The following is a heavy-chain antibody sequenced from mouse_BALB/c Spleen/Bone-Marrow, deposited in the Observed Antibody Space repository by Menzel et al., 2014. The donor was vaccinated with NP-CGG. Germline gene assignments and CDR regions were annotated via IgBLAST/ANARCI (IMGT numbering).Heavy chain of an antibody. CDR3: ARLGYYYGFAY. CDR2: INPDSSTI. J-gene: IGHJ3*01. Sequence: EVKLVESGGGLVQPGRSLKISCAASGFDFSGFWMGWVRLAPGKGLEWIGEINPDSSTINYTPSLKDRFIISRDNAKNTLYLQMSKVRSEDTSLYYCARLGYYYGFAYWGQGTLVTVSS. D-gene: IGHD1-1*02. CDR1: GFDFSGFW. V-gene: IGHV4-1*02.